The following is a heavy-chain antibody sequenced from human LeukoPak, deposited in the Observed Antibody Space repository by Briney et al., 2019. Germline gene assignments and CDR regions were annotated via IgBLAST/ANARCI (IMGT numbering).Heavy chain of an antibody. CDR1: GYTFTGYY. CDR2: INPNSGGT. Sequence: AASVKVSCKASGYTFTGYYMHWVRQAPGQRLEWMGWINPNSGGTNYAQKFQGRVTMTRDTSIRTAYMELSRLRSDDTAVYYCARAVSGSYYVNFDYWGQGTLVTVSS. D-gene: IGHD1-26*01. V-gene: IGHV1-2*02. CDR3: ARAVSGSYYVNFDY. J-gene: IGHJ4*02.